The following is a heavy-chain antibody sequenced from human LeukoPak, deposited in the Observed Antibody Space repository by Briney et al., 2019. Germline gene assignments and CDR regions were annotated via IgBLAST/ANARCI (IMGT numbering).Heavy chain of an antibody. CDR3: ARALGYTHNNPTDY. V-gene: IGHV3-33*01. CDR1: GFTFSSYG. Sequence: GGSLRLSCAASGFTFSSYGMHWVRQAPGKGLEWVVVIWYDGSNKYYADSVKGRFTISRDNSKNTLYLQMNSLRAEDTAVYYCARALGYTHNNPTDYWGQGTLVTVSS. D-gene: IGHD6-13*01. J-gene: IGHJ4*02. CDR2: IWYDGSNK.